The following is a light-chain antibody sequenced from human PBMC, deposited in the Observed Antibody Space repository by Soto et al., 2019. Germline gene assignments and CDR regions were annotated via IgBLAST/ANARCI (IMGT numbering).Light chain of an antibody. CDR2: AAS. V-gene: IGKV1-27*01. CDR1: QGISNY. Sequence: DIQMTQSPSTLSASVGDRVTITCXASQGISNYLAWYQQKPGKVPKLLIYAASTLQSGVPSRFSGSGSGTDFTLTISSLQPEDVATYYCQKYNSALWTFGQGTKVDI. CDR3: QKYNSALWT. J-gene: IGKJ1*01.